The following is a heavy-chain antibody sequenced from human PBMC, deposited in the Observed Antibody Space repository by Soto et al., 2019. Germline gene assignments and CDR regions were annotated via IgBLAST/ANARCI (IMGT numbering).Heavy chain of an antibody. Sequence: PGESLKISCKGSGYSFTSYWIGWVRQMPGKGLEWMGIIYPGDSDTRYSPSFQGQVTISADKSISTAYLQWSSLKASDTAMYYCASSLAAAGPLLAIWGQGTMFTVSS. CDR1: GYSFTSYW. J-gene: IGHJ3*02. D-gene: IGHD6-13*01. CDR3: ASSLAAAGPLLAI. V-gene: IGHV5-51*01. CDR2: IYPGDSDT.